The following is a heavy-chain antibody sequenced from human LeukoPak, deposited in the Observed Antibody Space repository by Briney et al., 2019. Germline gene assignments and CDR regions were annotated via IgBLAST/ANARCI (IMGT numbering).Heavy chain of an antibody. D-gene: IGHD3-10*01. CDR3: ARGPTKRWAMVPTDY. J-gene: IGHJ4*02. CDR1: GYTFTSYY. Sequence: ASVKVSCKASGYTFTSYYMHWVRQAPGQGLEWMGIINPSGGSTSYAQKFQGRVTMTRDTSTSTVYMELSSLRSEDTAVYYCARGPTKRWAMVPTDYWGQGTLVTVSS. CDR2: INPSGGST. V-gene: IGHV1-46*01.